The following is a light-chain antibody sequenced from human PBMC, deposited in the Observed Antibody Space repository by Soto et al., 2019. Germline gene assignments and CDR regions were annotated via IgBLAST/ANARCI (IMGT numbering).Light chain of an antibody. CDR2: AAS. V-gene: IGKV3-11*01. J-gene: IGKJ2*01. CDR3: QQRANWPPRDT. CDR1: QSVGTS. Sequence: DIVLTQSPATLSLSPGERASLSCRASQSVGTSLAWYQQRPGQAPRLLLSAASTRATGIPARFSGSGTGTDFTLTISGLQPEDVAVYYCQQRANWPPRDTFGQGTKVDI.